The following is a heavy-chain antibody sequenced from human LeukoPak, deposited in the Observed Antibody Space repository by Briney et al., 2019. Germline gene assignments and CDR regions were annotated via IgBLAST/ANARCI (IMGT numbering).Heavy chain of an antibody. D-gene: IGHD2-21*01. J-gene: IGHJ4*02. V-gene: IGHV3-7*01. CDR3: AKCGAYRSYDY. CDR2: IKEDGSEK. CDR1: GFTFSTYW. Sequence: GGSLRLSCAASGFTFSTYWMSWVRQAPGKGLEWVANIKEDGSEKSHADSVKGRFTVSRDNTKNSLYLQMDSLRAEDTAVYYCAKCGAYRSYDYWGQGILVIVSS.